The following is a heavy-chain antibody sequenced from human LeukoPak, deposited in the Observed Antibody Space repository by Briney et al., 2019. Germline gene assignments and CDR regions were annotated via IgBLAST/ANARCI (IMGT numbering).Heavy chain of an antibody. CDR1: GGSISSGCYY. Sequence: SQTLSLTCTVSGGSISSGCYYWSWIRQHPGKGLEWIGYIYYSGSTYYNPSLKSRVTISVDTSKNQFSLKLSSVTAADTAVYYCARGLIPATDNYFDYWGQGTLVTVSS. V-gene: IGHV4-31*03. CDR2: IYYSGST. J-gene: IGHJ4*02. CDR3: ARGLIPATDNYFDY. D-gene: IGHD2-2*01.